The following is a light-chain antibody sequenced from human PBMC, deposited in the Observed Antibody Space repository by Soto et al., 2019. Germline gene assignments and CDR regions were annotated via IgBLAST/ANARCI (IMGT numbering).Light chain of an antibody. CDR3: CSYAGSPTFPWI. Sequence: QSVLTQPPSASGSPGQSVTISCTGTSSDVGAYNFVSWFQQHPGKAPKLMIYEGTKRPSGVSNRFSGSKSGNTASLTISGLQAEDEADYYCCSYAGSPTFPWIFGGGTKLTVL. CDR1: SSDVGAYNF. CDR2: EGT. V-gene: IGLV2-23*03. J-gene: IGLJ3*02.